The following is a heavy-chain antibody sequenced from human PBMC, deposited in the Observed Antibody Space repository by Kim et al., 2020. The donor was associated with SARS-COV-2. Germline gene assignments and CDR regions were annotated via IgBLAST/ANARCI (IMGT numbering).Heavy chain of an antibody. D-gene: IGHD3-10*01. J-gene: IGHJ6*02. V-gene: IGHV3-23*01. Sequence: SVKGRFTISRDNSKNTLYLQMNSLRAEDTAVYYCARFLVAFGEPDYGMDVWGQGTTVTVSS. CDR3: ARFLVAFGEPDYGMDV.